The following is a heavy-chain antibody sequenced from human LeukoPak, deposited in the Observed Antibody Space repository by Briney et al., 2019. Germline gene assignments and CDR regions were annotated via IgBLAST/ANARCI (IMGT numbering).Heavy chain of an antibody. J-gene: IGHJ4*02. CDR2: IDPSDSYT. CDR3: ARQPRGTVVFDY. Sequence: GESLKISCKGSGYSFTTYWISWVRQMPGKGLEWMGRIDPSDSYTSSSPSFQGHVTISADKSVSTAYLQWSSLKASDSAMYYCARQPRGTVVFDYWGQGTLVTVSS. CDR1: GYSFTTYW. V-gene: IGHV5-10-1*01. D-gene: IGHD4-23*01.